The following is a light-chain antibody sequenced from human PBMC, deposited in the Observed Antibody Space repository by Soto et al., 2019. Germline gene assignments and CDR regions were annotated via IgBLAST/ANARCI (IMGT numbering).Light chain of an antibody. CDR2: DAS. V-gene: IGKV1-5*01. J-gene: IGKJ2*02. CDR3: QQYNGYSRN. CDR1: QSISSW. Sequence: DIQMTQSPSTLSASVGDRVTITCRASQSISSWLAWYQQKPGRAPKLLIYDASSLESGVPSRFSGSGSGTEFTLTISSLQPDDFATGYCQQYNGYSRNFGQGTKLEIK.